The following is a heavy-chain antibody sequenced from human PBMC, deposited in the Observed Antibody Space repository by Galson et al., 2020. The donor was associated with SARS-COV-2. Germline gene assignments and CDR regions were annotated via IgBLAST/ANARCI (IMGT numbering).Heavy chain of an antibody. V-gene: IGHV4-38-2*02. CDR2: IYHSGST. J-gene: IGHJ4*02. CDR1: GYSISSGYY. D-gene: IGHD3-16*02. Sequence: ASETLSLTCSVSGYSISSGYYWGWIRQPPGKGLEWIGSIYHSGSTYYNPSLKSRVTISADTSKNQFSLRLRYVTAADTAFYYCTRDHGFTFWGIIDPPFDYWGQGSLVTVSS. CDR3: TRDHGFTFWGIIDPPFDY.